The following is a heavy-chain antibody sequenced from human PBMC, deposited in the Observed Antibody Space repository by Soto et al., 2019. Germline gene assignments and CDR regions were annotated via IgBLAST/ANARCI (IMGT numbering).Heavy chain of an antibody. CDR2: ITHSGSA. CDR1: GGSFSGYY. CDR3: ARSSVRGWSY. J-gene: IGHJ4*02. V-gene: IGHV4-34*01. Sequence: QVQLQQWGAGLLKPSETLSLTCAVYGGSFSGYYWTWIRQPPGKGLEWIGEITHSGSANYNPSLKSRVTISVDTSENQFSLNPNSVTAADTAVYYCARSSVRGWSYWGQGTLVTVSS. D-gene: IGHD3-10*02.